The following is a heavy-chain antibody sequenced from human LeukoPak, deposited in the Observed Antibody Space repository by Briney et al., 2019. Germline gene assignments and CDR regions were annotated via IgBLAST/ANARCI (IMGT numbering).Heavy chain of an antibody. J-gene: IGHJ4*02. CDR1: GGSISSGTYY. Sequence: PSETLPLTCTVSGGSISSGTYYWAWIRQPPGKGLEWIGTIYHSGSTYYNPSLKSRVTISVDTSKNQFSLNLTSLTAADTAVYYCARGSSNNWGKIDYWGQGTLVTVSS. V-gene: IGHV4-39*07. CDR2: IYHSGST. D-gene: IGHD1-1*01. CDR3: ARGSSNNWGKIDY.